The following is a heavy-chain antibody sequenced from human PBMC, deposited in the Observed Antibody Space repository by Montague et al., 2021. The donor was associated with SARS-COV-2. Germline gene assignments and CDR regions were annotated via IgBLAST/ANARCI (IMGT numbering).Heavy chain of an antibody. CDR1: GFTFSNYW. Sequence: SLRLSCAVSGFTFSNYWMHWVRQAPGKGLEWVSRTNSDGRSTTYADSVKGRFTISRDNAKNTLFLQINSLRGEDTAVYYCVREVGMVVARTLGRLDPWGQGTLVPVSS. V-gene: IGHV3-74*01. CDR3: VREVGMVVARTLGRLDP. J-gene: IGHJ5*02. CDR2: TNSDGRST. D-gene: IGHD6-19*01.